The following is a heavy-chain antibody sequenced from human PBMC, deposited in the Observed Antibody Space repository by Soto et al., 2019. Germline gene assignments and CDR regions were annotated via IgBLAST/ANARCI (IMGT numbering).Heavy chain of an antibody. CDR1: GFTVSSNY. Sequence: GGSLRLSCAASGFTVSSNYMSWVRQAPGKGLEWVSVIYSGGSTYYADSVKGRFTISRDNSKNTLYLQMNSLRAEDTAVYYCARESYSSGWYKDYWGQGTLVAVSS. CDR3: ARESYSSGWYKDY. V-gene: IGHV3-53*01. D-gene: IGHD6-19*01. J-gene: IGHJ4*02. CDR2: IYSGGST.